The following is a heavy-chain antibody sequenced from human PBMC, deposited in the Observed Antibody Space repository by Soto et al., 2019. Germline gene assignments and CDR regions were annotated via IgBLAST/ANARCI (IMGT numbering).Heavy chain of an antibody. J-gene: IGHJ6*02. CDR1: GYSFTIYW. V-gene: IGHV5-51*01. Sequence: RGESLKISCKGSGYSFTIYWIGWVRQMPGKGLEWMGIIYPGDSDTRYSPSFQGQVTTSADKSISTAYLQWSSLKASDTAMYYCARQSTSKGKYAMDVWGQGTTVTVSS. CDR3: ARQSTSKGKYAMDV. D-gene: IGHD3-3*02. CDR2: IYPGDSDT.